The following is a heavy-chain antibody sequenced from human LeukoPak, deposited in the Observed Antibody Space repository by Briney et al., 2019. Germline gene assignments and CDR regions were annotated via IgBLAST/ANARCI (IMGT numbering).Heavy chain of an antibody. CDR1: GYTFTSYY. D-gene: IGHD1-26*01. CDR3: ARGIVGATRGRQVAFDI. V-gene: IGHV1-46*01. J-gene: IGHJ3*02. Sequence: ASVKVPCKASGYTFTSYYMHWVRQAPGQGLEWMGIINPSGGSTSYAQKFQGRVTMTRDMSTSTVYMELSSLRSEDTAVYYCARGIVGATRGRQVAFDIWGQGTMVTVSS. CDR2: INPSGGST.